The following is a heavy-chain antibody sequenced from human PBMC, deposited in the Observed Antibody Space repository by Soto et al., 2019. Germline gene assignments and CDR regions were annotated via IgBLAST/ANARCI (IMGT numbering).Heavy chain of an antibody. CDR3: AKGDYYDSSGYYYSRGHDAFDI. CDR2: ISGSGGST. CDR1: GFTFSSYA. J-gene: IGHJ3*02. D-gene: IGHD3-22*01. Sequence: GGSLRLSCAASGFTFSSYAMGWVRQAPGKGLEWVSAISGSGGSTYYADSVKGRFTISRDNSKNTLYLQMNSLRAEDTAVYYCAKGDYYDSSGYYYSRGHDAFDIWGQGTMVTV. V-gene: IGHV3-23*01.